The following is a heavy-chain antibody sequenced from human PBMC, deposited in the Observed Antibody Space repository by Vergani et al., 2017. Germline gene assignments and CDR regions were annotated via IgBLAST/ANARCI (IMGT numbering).Heavy chain of an antibody. Sequence: VQLVQSGAEVKKPGSSVKVSCKASGGTFSSYAISWVRQAPGKGLEWVSAISGSGGSTYYADSVKGRFTISRDNSKNTLYLQMNSLRAEDTAVYYCAKRMASWGQGTLVTVSS. CDR1: GGTFSSYA. V-gene: IGHV3-23*04. J-gene: IGHJ4*02. D-gene: IGHD2-8*01. CDR3: AKRMAS. CDR2: ISGSGGST.